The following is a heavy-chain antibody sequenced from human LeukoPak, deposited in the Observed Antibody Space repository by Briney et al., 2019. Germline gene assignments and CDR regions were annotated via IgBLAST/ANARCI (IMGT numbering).Heavy chain of an antibody. CDR2: INPSGGST. D-gene: IGHD2-15*01. V-gene: IGHV1-46*01. CDR1: GYTFTSYY. J-gene: IGHJ4*02. Sequence: ASVEVSCKASGYTFTSYYMHWVRQAPGQGLEWMGIINPSGGSTSYAQKFQGRVTMTRDTSTSTVYMELSSLRSEDTAVYYCARGWLGYCSGGSCYTRPYDYWGQGTLVTVSS. CDR3: ARGWLGYCSGGSCYTRPYDY.